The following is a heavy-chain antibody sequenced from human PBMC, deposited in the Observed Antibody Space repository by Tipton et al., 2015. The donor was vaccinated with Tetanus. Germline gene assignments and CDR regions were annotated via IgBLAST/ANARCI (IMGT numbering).Heavy chain of an antibody. Sequence: LRLSCTASGGSISSYYWSWIRQPPGKGLEWIGYIYYSGSTNYNPSLKSRITMTQDTSRNQFSLKLTSVTAADTAVYYCARANYDSSKKGPFDSWGQGSLVIVSS. CDR2: IYYSGST. V-gene: IGHV4-59*01. CDR1: GGSISSYY. J-gene: IGHJ4*02. CDR3: ARANYDSSKKGPFDS. D-gene: IGHD3-3*01.